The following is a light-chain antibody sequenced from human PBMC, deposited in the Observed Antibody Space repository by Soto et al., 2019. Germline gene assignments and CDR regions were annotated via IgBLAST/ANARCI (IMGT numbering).Light chain of an antibody. CDR2: GAS. CDR3: QQYGSSPLT. V-gene: IGKV3-20*01. J-gene: IGKJ4*01. CDR1: QSVSSSF. Sequence: EIVLTQSPGTLSLSPGERATLSCRASQSVSSSFLAWYQQKPGQAPRLLIYGASSSATAIPDRFSGSGSGTDFTLTISRLEPEDVAVYYCQQYGSSPLTFGGGTKVEIK.